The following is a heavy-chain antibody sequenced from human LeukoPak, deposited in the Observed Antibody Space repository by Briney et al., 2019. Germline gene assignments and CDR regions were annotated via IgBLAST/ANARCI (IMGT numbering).Heavy chain of an antibody. CDR3: ARVDRDIAARC. D-gene: IGHD6-6*01. V-gene: IGHV4-61*02. Sequence: SQTLSLTCTVSGGSISSGSYYWSWIRQPAGKGLEWIGRIYTSGSTNYNPSLKSRVTISVDTSKNQFSLKLSSVTAADTAVYYCARVDRDIAARCWGQGTLVTVSS. J-gene: IGHJ4*02. CDR2: IYTSGST. CDR1: GGSISSGSYY.